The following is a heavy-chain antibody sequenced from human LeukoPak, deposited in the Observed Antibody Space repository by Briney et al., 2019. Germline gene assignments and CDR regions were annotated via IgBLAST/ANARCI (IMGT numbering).Heavy chain of an antibody. CDR1: GYTFTSYA. V-gene: IGHV7-4-1*02. CDR3: ARDGHLIVEQQLVSRAFDI. CDR2: INTNTGNP. Sequence: ASVKVSCKASGYTFTSYAMNWVRQAPGQGLEWMGWINTNTGNPMYAQGFTGRFVFSLDTSVSTAYLQISSLKAEDTAVYYCARDGHLIVEQQLVSRAFDIWGQGTMVTVSS. J-gene: IGHJ3*02. D-gene: IGHD6-13*01.